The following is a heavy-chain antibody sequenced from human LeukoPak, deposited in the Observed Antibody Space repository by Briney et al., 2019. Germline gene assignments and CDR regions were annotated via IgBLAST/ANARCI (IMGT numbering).Heavy chain of an antibody. CDR2: ISGDSSDI. CDR1: GFTFKNYA. CDR3: ARRGYSDSSGYDY. V-gene: IGHV3-21*01. Sequence: PGGSLRLSCATSGFTFKNYAMNWVRQAPGKGLEWVSSISGDSSDIYYADSVMGRSTISRDNAKNSVYLQINSLSAEDTAIYYCARRGYSDSSGYDYWGQGTLVTVSS. J-gene: IGHJ4*02. D-gene: IGHD3-22*01.